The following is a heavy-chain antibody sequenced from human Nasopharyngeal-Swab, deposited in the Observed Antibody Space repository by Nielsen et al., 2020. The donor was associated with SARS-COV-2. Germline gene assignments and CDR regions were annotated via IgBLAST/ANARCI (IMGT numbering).Heavy chain of an antibody. Sequence: GGSLRLSCAASGFTFSSYSMNWVRQAPGKGLEWVGRIKSKTDGGTTDYAAPVKGRFTISRDDSKNTLYLQMNSLKTEDTAVYYCTTDLAITMVRGVMYYYYGMDVWGQGTTVTVSS. D-gene: IGHD3-10*01. V-gene: IGHV3-15*01. CDR3: TTDLAITMVRGVMYYYYGMDV. J-gene: IGHJ6*02. CDR2: IKSKTDGGTT. CDR1: GFTFSSYS.